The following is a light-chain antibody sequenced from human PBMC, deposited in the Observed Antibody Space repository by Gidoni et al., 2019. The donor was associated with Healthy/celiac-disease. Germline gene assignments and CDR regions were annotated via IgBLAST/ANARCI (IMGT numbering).Light chain of an antibody. Sequence: DIQMTQSPSSLSASVGDRVTITCRASQGISNYLAWYQQKPGKVPKLLIYAASTLQSGFPSRFSGSGSGTDFTLTIISLQPEDGATYYCQKYNSAPQTFGQGTKVEIK. CDR2: AAS. CDR1: QGISNY. J-gene: IGKJ1*01. V-gene: IGKV1-27*01. CDR3: QKYNSAPQT.